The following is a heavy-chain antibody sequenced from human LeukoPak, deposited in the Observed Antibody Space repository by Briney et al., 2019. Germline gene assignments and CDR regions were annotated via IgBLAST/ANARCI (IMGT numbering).Heavy chain of an antibody. CDR1: GGSVSSGSNY. J-gene: IGHJ4*02. CDR2: IHYSGST. Sequence: SETLSLTGTVSGGSVSSGSNYWSGIRQPPGKGLEWIGYIHYSGSTSHNPALKSRVTISVDTSKNQFSLKLSSVTAADTAVYYCARVLYGSGTYYFDYWGQGTLVTVSS. D-gene: IGHD3-10*01. V-gene: IGHV4-61*01. CDR3: ARVLYGSGTYYFDY.